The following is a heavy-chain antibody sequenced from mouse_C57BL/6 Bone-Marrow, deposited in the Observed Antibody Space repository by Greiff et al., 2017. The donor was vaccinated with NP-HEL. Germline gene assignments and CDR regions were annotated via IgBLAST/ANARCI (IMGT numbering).Heavy chain of an antibody. CDR3: ARYREYGSSYGDAMDY. CDR1: GYSITSDY. J-gene: IGHJ4*01. Sequence: EVQLQQSGPGLAKPSQTLSLTCSVTGYSITSDYWNWIRKFPGNKLEYMGYISYSGSTYYNPSLKSRISITRDTTKNQYYLQLNSVTTEDTATYYCARYREYGSSYGDAMDYWGQGTSVTVSS. D-gene: IGHD1-1*01. V-gene: IGHV3-8*01. CDR2: ISYSGST.